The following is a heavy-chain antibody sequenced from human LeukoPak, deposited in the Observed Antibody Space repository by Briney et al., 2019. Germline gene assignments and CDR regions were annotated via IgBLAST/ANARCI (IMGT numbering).Heavy chain of an antibody. J-gene: IGHJ5*02. CDR3: ASMGDGYCSSTSCLRPIPFDP. D-gene: IGHD2-2*03. CDR2: ISAFSGNT. Sequence: ASVKVSCKASGYRFNSYGISWVRQAPGQGLEWMGWISAFSGNTNYQQKFQGRVTMTTDTYTSTAYMELRSLRSDDTAVYYCASMGDGYCSSTSCLRPIPFDPWGQGTLVTVSA. CDR1: GYRFNSYG. V-gene: IGHV1-18*01.